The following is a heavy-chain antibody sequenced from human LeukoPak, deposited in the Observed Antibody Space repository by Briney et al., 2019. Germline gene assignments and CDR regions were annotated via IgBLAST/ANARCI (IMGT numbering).Heavy chain of an antibody. Sequence: GGSLRVSCAASGFTFSSYAMSWVRQAPGKGLEWVSAISGSGGSTYYADSVKGRFTISRDNSKNTLYLQMNSLRAEDTAVYYCAKDSPSRLNYYDSSGYYADIDYWGQGTLVTVSS. CDR2: ISGSGGST. V-gene: IGHV3-23*01. J-gene: IGHJ4*02. CDR3: AKDSPSRLNYYDSSGYYADIDY. D-gene: IGHD3-22*01. CDR1: GFTFSSYA.